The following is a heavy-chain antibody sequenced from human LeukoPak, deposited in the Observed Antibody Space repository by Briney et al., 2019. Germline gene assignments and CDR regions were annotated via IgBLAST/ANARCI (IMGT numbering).Heavy chain of an antibody. CDR1: GGTFSSYA. CDR2: MNPNSGNT. CDR3: ARLTGDRGY. V-gene: IGHV1-8*02. D-gene: IGHD7-27*01. J-gene: IGHJ4*02. Sequence: ASVKVTCKASGGTFSSYAISWVRQATGQGLEWMGWMNPNSGNTGYAQKFQGRVTMTRNTSISTAYMELSSLRSEDTAVYYCARLTGDRGYWGQGTLVTVSS.